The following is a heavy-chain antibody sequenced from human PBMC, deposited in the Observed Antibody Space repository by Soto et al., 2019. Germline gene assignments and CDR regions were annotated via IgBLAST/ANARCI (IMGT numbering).Heavy chain of an antibody. D-gene: IGHD3-16*01. J-gene: IGHJ5*02. CDR2: IKADGSEK. Sequence: EVHLVESGGGLVQPGGSLRLSCAGSGFTFSNHWMNWVRQAPGKGLEWVANIKADGSEKYYVDSVKGRFTISRDNAKNSLYRQRNALRAGDTAVYYCARARGVDPGGQGPLVTVSS. CDR3: ARARGVDP. CDR1: GFTFSNHW. V-gene: IGHV3-7*03.